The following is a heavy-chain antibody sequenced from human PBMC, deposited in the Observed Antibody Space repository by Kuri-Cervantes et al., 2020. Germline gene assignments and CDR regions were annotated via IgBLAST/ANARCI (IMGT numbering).Heavy chain of an antibody. Sequence: GGSLRLSCAASGFTFSSYGMHWVRQAPGKGLEWVAVISYDGSNKYYADSVKGRFTISRDNSKNTLYLQMNSLRAEDTAVYYCAKAFPFQTYYYYGTFDYWGQGTLVTVSS. CDR3: AKAFPFQTYYYYGTFDY. CDR2: ISYDGSNK. V-gene: IGHV3-30*18. CDR1: GFTFSSYG. D-gene: IGHD3-22*01. J-gene: IGHJ4*02.